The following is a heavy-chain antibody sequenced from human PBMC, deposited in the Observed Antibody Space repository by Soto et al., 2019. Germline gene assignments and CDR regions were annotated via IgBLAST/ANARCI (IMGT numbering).Heavy chain of an antibody. CDR3: ATRITVFGLLIPPFDP. V-gene: IGHV4-34*01. CDR2: INHTGGT. J-gene: IGHJ5*02. D-gene: IGHD3-3*01. CDR1: GGSVNGYY. Sequence: PSETLSLTCALYGGSVNGYYWNWIRQPPGKGLEWIGEINHTGGTHYNPSLKGRVTMSVDTSKDQFSLRLSSVPAADTAIYYCATRITVFGLLIPPFDPWGQGTQVTVSS.